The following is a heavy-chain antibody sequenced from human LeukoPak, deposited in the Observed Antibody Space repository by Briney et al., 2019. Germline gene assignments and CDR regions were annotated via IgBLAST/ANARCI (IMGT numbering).Heavy chain of an antibody. D-gene: IGHD1-26*01. CDR2: ISLRGRT. CDR3: SRESGPFCPFGY. CDR1: GGSITSTNW. J-gene: IGHJ4*02. V-gene: IGHV4-4*02. Sequence: PSGTLSLTCGVSGGSITSTNWWRWVRQPPGQGLEWIGEISLRGRTNYNPSLNSRVTMSLDESKNQLSLNLTSVTAADTAIYYCSRESGPFCPFGYWGQGTLVTVPS.